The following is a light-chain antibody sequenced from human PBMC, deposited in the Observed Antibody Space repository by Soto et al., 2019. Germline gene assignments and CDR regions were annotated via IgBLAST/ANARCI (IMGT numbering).Light chain of an antibody. Sequence: DIQMTQSPSTLSASVGDRVTITCRASQTISNWLAWYQQKPGKAPKVLIYNASSLGSGVPSRFSGSGSGTEFILTSSRLQPDDFATYYCQQYNSSPTFGQGTKVEIK. V-gene: IGKV1-5*01. CDR3: QQYNSSPT. CDR2: NAS. J-gene: IGKJ1*01. CDR1: QTISNW.